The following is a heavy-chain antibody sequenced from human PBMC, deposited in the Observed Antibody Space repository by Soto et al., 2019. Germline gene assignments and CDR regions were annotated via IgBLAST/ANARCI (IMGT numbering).Heavy chain of an antibody. Sequence: SETLSLTCAVYGGSFSGYYWSWIRQPPGKGLEWIGEINHSGSTNYKPSLKSRVTISVDTSKNQFSLKLSSVTAADTAVYYCARKMDTIDYYYGMDVWGQGTTVTVSS. V-gene: IGHV4-34*01. J-gene: IGHJ6*02. CDR2: INHSGST. CDR1: GGSFSGYY. D-gene: IGHD5-12*01. CDR3: ARKMDTIDYYYGMDV.